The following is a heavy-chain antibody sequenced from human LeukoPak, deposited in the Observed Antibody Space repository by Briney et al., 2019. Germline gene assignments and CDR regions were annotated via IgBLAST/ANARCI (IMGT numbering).Heavy chain of an antibody. CDR3: AKMPRITMVRGVTFDY. J-gene: IGHJ4*02. D-gene: IGHD3-10*01. CDR2: ISSSGSTI. Sequence: PGGSLRLSCAASGFTFSSYEMNWVRQAPGKGLEWVSYISSSGSTIYYADSVKGRFTISRDNSKNTLYLQMNSLRAEDTAVYYCAKMPRITMVRGVTFDYWGQGTLVTVSS. CDR1: GFTFSSYE. V-gene: IGHV3-48*03.